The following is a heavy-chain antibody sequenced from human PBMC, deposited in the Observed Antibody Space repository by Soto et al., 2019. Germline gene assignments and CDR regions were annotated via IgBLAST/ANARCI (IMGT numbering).Heavy chain of an antibody. CDR3: ARVRRNLRDGDNEIDY. CDR1: GGTFSSYA. Sequence: QVQLVQSGAEVKKPGSSVKVSCKASGGTFSSYAISWVRQDPGQGLEWMGGIIPIFGTANYAQKFQGRVTITADESTSPAYMELRILRSEDTDVYYCARVRRNLRDGDNEIDYWGQGTLVTFSS. D-gene: IGHD1-7*01. J-gene: IGHJ4*02. CDR2: IIPIFGTA. V-gene: IGHV1-69*12.